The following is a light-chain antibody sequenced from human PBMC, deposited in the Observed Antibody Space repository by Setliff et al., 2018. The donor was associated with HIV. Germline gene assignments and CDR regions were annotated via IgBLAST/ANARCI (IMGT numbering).Light chain of an antibody. CDR1: SSDIGGYTS. Sequence: QSALAQPASVSGSPGQSITISCTGSSSDIGGYTSVSWYQQHPGEVPKLMIYDVTKRPSGVSNRFSGSKSGNTASLTISGLQAEDEADYYCCSYAGSSTPYVGGNGTKVTVL. V-gene: IGLV2-23*02. CDR2: DVT. J-gene: IGLJ1*01. CDR3: CSYAGSSTPYV.